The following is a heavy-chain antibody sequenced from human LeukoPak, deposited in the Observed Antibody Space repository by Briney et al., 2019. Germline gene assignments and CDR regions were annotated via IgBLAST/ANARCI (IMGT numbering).Heavy chain of an antibody. D-gene: IGHD2-2*01. CDR3: AEGRSTSGMDV. Sequence: GGSLRLSCAASGFTFSSYAMHWVRQAPGKGLEWVAVISYDGSNKYYADSVKGRFTISRDNSKNTLYLQMNSLRAEDTAVYYCAEGRSTSGMDVWGKGTTVTVSS. V-gene: IGHV3-30-3*02. CDR1: GFTFSSYA. J-gene: IGHJ6*04. CDR2: ISYDGSNK.